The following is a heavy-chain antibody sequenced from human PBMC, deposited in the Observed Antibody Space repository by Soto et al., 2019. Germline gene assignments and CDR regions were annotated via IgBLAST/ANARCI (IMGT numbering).Heavy chain of an antibody. J-gene: IGHJ1*01. Sequence: GGSLRLSCAASGFTFDDYAMPWVRQAPGKGLEWVSGISWNSGSIVYADSVKGRFTISRDNAKNSLYLQMNSLRAEDTALYYCAKAVNDYDILTGYYKAEYFQHWGQGTLVTVSS. V-gene: IGHV3-9*01. D-gene: IGHD3-9*01. CDR1: GFTFDDYA. CDR2: ISWNSGSI. CDR3: AKAVNDYDILTGYYKAEYFQH.